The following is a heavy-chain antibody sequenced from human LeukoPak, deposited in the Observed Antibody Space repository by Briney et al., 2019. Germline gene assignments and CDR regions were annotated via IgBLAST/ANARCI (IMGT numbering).Heavy chain of an antibody. Sequence: SETLSLTCAVYGGSFSGYYWSWIRQPPGKGLEWIGEINHSGSTNYNPSLKSRVTISVDTSKNQFPLKLSSVTAADTAVYYCARVDYGGIDYWGQGTLVTVSS. CDR3: ARVDYGGIDY. J-gene: IGHJ4*02. V-gene: IGHV4-34*01. CDR1: GGSFSGYY. D-gene: IGHD4-17*01. CDR2: INHSGST.